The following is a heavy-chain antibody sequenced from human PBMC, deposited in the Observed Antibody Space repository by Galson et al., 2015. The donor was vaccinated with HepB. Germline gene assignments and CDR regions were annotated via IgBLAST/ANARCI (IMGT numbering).Heavy chain of an antibody. CDR1: GFTFSSYA. CDR2: ISGSGGST. D-gene: IGHD3-10*01. CDR3: AKARWGFRELLPTFDY. Sequence: SLRLSCAASGFTFSSYAMSWVRQAPGKGLEWVSAISGSGGSTYYADSVKGRFTISRDNSKNTLYLQMNSLRAEDTAVYYCAKARWGFRELLPTFDYWGQGTVVTVSS. V-gene: IGHV3-23*01. J-gene: IGHJ4*02.